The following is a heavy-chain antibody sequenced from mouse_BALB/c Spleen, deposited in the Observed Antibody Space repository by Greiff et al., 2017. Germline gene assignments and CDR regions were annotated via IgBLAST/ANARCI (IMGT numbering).Heavy chain of an antibody. Sequence: QVQLKQSGAELMKPGASVKISCKATGYTFSSYWIEWVKQRPGHGLEWIGEILPGSGSTNYNEKFKGKATFTADTSSNTAYMQLSSLTSEDSAVYYCARGTARAFWFAYWGQGTLVTVSA. V-gene: IGHV1-9*01. CDR1: GYTFSSYW. J-gene: IGHJ3*01. D-gene: IGHD3-1*01. CDR3: ARGTARAFWFAY. CDR2: ILPGSGST.